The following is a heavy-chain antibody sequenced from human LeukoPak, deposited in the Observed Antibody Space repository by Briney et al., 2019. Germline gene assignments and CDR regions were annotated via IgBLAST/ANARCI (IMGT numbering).Heavy chain of an antibody. D-gene: IGHD2-2*01. CDR2: ISSSSIYI. Sequence: GGSLRLSCAASGFTFSSYSVSWVRQAPGKGLEWVSSISSSSIYIYYADSVKGRFTISRDNAKNSLYLQMNSLRAEDTAVYYCARVQGYQLPERINWFDPWGQGTLVTVSS. J-gene: IGHJ5*02. CDR1: GFTFSSYS. CDR3: ARVQGYQLPERINWFDP. V-gene: IGHV3-21*01.